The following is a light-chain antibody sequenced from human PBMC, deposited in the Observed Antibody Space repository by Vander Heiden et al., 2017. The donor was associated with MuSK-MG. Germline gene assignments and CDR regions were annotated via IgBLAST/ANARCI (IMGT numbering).Light chain of an antibody. J-gene: IGLJ3*02. Sequence: QSALTPPRSVSGSPGQSVTISCTGTSSDVGGYNYVSWYQQHPGKAPKLMIYDVSKRPSGVPDRFSGSKSGNTASLTISGLQAEDDADYYCCSYAGSYTRVFGGGTKLTVL. CDR2: DVS. CDR1: SSDVGGYNY. CDR3: CSYAGSYTRV. V-gene: IGLV2-11*01.